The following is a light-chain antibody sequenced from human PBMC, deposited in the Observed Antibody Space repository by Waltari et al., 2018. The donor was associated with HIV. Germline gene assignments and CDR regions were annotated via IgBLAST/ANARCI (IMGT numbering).Light chain of an antibody. CDR2: QDN. V-gene: IGLV3-1*01. CDR1: KWGDKN. CDR3: QAWDSSTVV. J-gene: IGLJ2*01. Sequence: SYELPHPPPVSFPPGRTASTPCPGDKWGDKNACWYQQKPGQSPVLVIYQDNKRPSGIPERFSGSNSGNTATLTISGTQAMDEADYYCQAWDSSTVVFGGGTKLTVL.